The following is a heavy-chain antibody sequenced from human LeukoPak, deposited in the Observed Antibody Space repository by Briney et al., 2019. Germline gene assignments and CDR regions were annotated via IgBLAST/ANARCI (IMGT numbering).Heavy chain of an antibody. CDR2: LYTGGDT. CDR1: GFTVSAHY. V-gene: IGHV3-53*01. D-gene: IGHD1-26*01. J-gene: IGHJ3*02. CDR3: AREILAGGATGTDAFDI. Sequence: GGSLRLSCAVSGFTVSAHYMSWVRQAPGKGLECVSFLYTGGDTYYADSVKGRFTISRDNSKNTLYLQMNSLRAEDTAVYYCAREILAGGATGTDAFDIWGQGTMVTVSS.